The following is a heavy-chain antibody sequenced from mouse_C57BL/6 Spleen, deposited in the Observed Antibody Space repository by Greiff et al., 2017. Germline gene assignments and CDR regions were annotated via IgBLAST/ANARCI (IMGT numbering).Heavy chain of an antibody. V-gene: IGHV2-3*01. CDR3: ALYDEKPLGYAMDY. CDR1: GFSLTSYG. D-gene: IGHD2-3*01. Sequence: VQLQESGPGLVAPSQSLSITCTVSGFSLTSYGVSWVRQPPGKGLEWLGVIWGDGSTNYHSALISRLSISKDNSKSQVFLKLNSLQTDDTATYCCALYDEKPLGYAMDYWGQGTSVTVSS. CDR2: IWGDGST. J-gene: IGHJ4*01.